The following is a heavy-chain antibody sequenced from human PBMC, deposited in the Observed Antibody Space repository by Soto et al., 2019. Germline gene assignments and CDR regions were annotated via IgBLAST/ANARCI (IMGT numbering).Heavy chain of an antibody. CDR1: GFSLSTSGVG. V-gene: IGHV2-5*02. J-gene: IGHJ4*02. Sequence: SGPTLVNPTQTLTLTCTFSGFSLSTSGVGVGWIRQPPGKALEWLALIYWDDDKRYSPSLKSGLTITKDTSKNQVVLTMTNMDPVDTATYYCAHSHHTTTTKLITMIGYWGQGTLVTVSS. CDR3: AHSHHTTTTKLITMIGY. D-gene: IGHD3-22*01. CDR2: IYWDDDK.